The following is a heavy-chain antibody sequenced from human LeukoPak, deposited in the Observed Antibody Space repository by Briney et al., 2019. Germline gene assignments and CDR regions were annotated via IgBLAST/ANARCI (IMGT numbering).Heavy chain of an antibody. CDR3: ASRPKAEQWLGVFDY. V-gene: IGHV3-66*01. CDR2: IYTGGGT. J-gene: IGHJ4*02. CDR1: GFSNNH. Sequence: GGSLRLSCAASGFSNNHMSWIRQAPGKGLEWVSVIYTGGGTYYADSVQGRFTLSRDNSKNTVHLQMNSLRAEDTAVYYCASRPKAEQWLGVFDYWGQGALVTVSS. D-gene: IGHD6-19*01.